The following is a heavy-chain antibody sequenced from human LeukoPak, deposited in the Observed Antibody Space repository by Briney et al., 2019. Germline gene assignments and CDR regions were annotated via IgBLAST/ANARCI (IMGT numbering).Heavy chain of an antibody. CDR3: ARDHDYGGNDY. CDR2: IIPIFGTA. J-gene: IGHJ4*02. Sequence: SVKVSCKASGGTFSSYAISWVRQAPGQGLEWMGGIIPIFGTANYAQKFQGRVTITADESTSTAYMELSSLRSEDTAVYYCARDHDYGGNDYWGQGPWSPSPQ. D-gene: IGHD4-23*01. CDR1: GGTFSSYA. V-gene: IGHV1-69*13.